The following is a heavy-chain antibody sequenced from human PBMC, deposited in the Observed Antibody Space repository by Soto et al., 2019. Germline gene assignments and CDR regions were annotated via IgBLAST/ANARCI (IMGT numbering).Heavy chain of an antibody. Sequence: SETLSLTCTVSGGSISSNCHYWTWIRQHPGKGLEWIAYIYYTGNTYYNPSLKSRLSISVDTSKNQLSLELRSVTAADTAVYYCAREQWGYDSWGQGTLVTVSS. V-gene: IGHV4-31*03. CDR1: GGSISSNCHY. CDR3: AREQWGYDS. CDR2: IYYTGNT. D-gene: IGHD2-15*01. J-gene: IGHJ4*02.